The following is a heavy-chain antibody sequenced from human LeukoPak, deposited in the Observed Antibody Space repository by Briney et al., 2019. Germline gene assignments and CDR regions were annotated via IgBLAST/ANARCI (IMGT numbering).Heavy chain of an antibody. CDR1: GYTFTSYG. CDR2: IIPILGIA. D-gene: IGHD1-26*01. Sequence: ASVKVSCKASGYTFTSYGISWVRQAPGQGLEWMGRIIPILGIANYAQKFQGRVTITADKSTSTAYMELSSLRSEDTAVYYCATPKGVGAEAFDIWGQGTMVTVSS. V-gene: IGHV1-69*04. CDR3: ATPKGVGAEAFDI. J-gene: IGHJ3*02.